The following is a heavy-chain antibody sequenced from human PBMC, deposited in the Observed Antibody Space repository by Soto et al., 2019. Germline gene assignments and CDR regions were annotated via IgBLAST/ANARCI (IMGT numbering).Heavy chain of an antibody. CDR2: MYHSGIT. CDR3: VRGPNVGEYIPY. Sequence: PSETLSLTCAVYGGSFSGYQWSWIRQPPGKGLEWIGDMYHSGITSYNPSLKSRVTILEDRPKNQLSLKLSSVTAADTAVYFCVRGPNVGEYIPYWGQGMLVTVSS. J-gene: IGHJ4*02. D-gene: IGHD4-17*01. V-gene: IGHV4-34*01. CDR1: GGSFSGYQ.